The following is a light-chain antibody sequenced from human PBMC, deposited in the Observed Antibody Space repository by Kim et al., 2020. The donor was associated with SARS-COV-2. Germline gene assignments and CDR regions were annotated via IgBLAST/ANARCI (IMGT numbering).Light chain of an antibody. Sequence: EIVLTQSPVTLSLSPGERATLSCRASQSVGTYLAWHQQKPGQAPRLLISEASNRAAGVPARFSASGSGTDFTLTISSLEPEDFAVYYCQQRTNWPPLTFGGGTKVEI. J-gene: IGKJ4*01. CDR2: EAS. CDR1: QSVGTY. CDR3: QQRTNWPPLT. V-gene: IGKV3-11*01.